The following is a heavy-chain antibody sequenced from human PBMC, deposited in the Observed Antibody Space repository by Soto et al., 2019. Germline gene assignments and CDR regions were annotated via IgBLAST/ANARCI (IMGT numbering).Heavy chain of an antibody. J-gene: IGHJ3*02. CDR1: GVSVSSGDYL. CDR3: ARQNRHLFLGLPAEFDI. Sequence: SETLSLTCTVSGVSVSSGDYLWTWIRQHPGKGLEWMGYIDYSGSAYHSPSLNSRVSISVDTSKNCFSLKIDSVTAADTAVYFCARQNRHLFLGLPAEFDIWGRGTLVTVSS. D-gene: IGHD5-12*01. V-gene: IGHV4-31*03. CDR2: IDYSGSA.